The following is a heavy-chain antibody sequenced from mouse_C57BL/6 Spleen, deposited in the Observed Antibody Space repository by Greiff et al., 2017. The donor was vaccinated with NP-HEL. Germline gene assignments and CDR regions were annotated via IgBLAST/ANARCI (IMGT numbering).Heavy chain of an antibody. CDR1: GYTFSDYY. CDR3: ARVVATNFDY. D-gene: IGHD1-1*01. J-gene: IGHJ2*01. Sequence: EVKLVESEGGLVQPGSSMKLSCTASGYTFSDYYMAWVRQVPEQGLEWVANINYDGSSTYYLDSFKSRFIISRDTAENILYLQLSSLKSEDTASYNCARVVATNFDYWGQGTTLTVSS. CDR2: INYDGSST. V-gene: IGHV5-16*01.